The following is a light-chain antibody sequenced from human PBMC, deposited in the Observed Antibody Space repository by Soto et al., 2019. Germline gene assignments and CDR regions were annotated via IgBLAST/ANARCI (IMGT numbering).Light chain of an antibody. J-gene: IGLJ1*01. CDR1: SSDIGGSKY. Sequence: QSALTQPASVSGSPGQSISISCTGTSSDIGGSKYVSWYQQHPGTAPKLLIYEVTYRPSGVSDRFSGSKSGNTASLTVSGLQAEDEADYDCSSYSSSATLYVFGTGTKVTVL. CDR2: EVT. V-gene: IGLV2-14*01. CDR3: SSYSSSATLYV.